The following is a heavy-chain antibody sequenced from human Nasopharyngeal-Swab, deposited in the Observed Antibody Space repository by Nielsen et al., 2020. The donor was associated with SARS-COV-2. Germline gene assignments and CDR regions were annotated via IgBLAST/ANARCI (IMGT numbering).Heavy chain of an antibody. J-gene: IGHJ3*02. CDR3: ASSSWYAFDI. CDR2: IKQDGSEK. V-gene: IGHV3-7*05. CDR1: GFSFSRNW. Sequence: GESLKISCVASGFSFSRNWMSWVRQAPGRGLEWVAHIKQDGSEKYHVDSVEGRFTFSRDNDKNSLYLQMNSLRAEDTAVYYCASSSWYAFDIWGQGTVVTVSS. D-gene: IGHD6-13*01.